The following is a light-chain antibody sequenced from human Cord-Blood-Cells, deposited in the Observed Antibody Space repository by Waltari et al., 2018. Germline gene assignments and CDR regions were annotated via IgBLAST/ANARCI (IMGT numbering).Light chain of an antibody. V-gene: IGKV1-5*01. CDR1: QSISSW. CDR2: DAS. J-gene: IGKJ1*01. Sequence: AYVGDRVTITCRASQSISSWLAWYQQKPGKAPKLLIYDASSLESGVPSRFSGSGSGTEFTLTISSLQPDDFATYYCQQYNSYWTFGQGTKVEIK. CDR3: QQYNSYWT.